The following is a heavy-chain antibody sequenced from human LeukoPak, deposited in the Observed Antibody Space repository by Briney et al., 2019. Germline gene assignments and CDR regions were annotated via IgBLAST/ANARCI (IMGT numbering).Heavy chain of an antibody. Sequence: ASVKVSCRASGYTFTSYDINWVRQATGQGLEWMGWINPNSGNTGYAQKFQGRVTMTRNTSISTAYMELSSLRSEDTAVYYCARGRGDTAMVRDYYYYMDVWGKGTTVTVSS. V-gene: IGHV1-8*01. CDR2: INPNSGNT. D-gene: IGHD5-18*01. J-gene: IGHJ6*03. CDR3: ARGRGDTAMVRDYYYYMDV. CDR1: GYTFTSYD.